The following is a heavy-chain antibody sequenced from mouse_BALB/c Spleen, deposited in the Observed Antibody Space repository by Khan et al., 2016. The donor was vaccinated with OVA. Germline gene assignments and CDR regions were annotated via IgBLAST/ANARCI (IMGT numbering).Heavy chain of an antibody. Sequence: VQLQQSGPELVKPGASVKVSCKASGYSFTDYNMFWVKQSHGKSLEWIGYIDPYSGGTSYNQKFKGKATLTVDKSSSTAFMHISSLKSEDSAVFSCTRTDYYRSSYYFAYWGQGTTLTVSS. J-gene: IGHJ2*01. CDR2: IDPYSGGT. V-gene: IGHV1S135*01. D-gene: IGHD1-1*01. CDR1: GYSFTDYN. CDR3: TRTDYYRSSYYFAY.